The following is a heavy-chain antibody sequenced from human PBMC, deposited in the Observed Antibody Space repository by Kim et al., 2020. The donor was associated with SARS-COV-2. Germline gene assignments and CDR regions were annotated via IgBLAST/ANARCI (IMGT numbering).Heavy chain of an antibody. CDR1: GYTFTSYF. V-gene: IGHV1-46*01. CDR2: INTSDGIT. CDR3: TKYSGRNPFYY. D-gene: IGHD1-26*01. J-gene: IGHJ4*02. Sequence: ASVKVSCKASGYTFTSYFMHWVRQAPGQGLEWMGIINTSDGITNYAQKFQGRVTMTRDTSTSTVYMELSSLRSEDTALYYCTKYSGRNPFYYWGQGTLVTVSS.